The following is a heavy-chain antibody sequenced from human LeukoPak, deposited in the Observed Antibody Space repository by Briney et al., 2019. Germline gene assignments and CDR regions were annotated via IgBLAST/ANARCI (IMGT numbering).Heavy chain of an antibody. CDR1: GGSISSHY. Sequence: PSETLSLTCTVSGGSISSHYWSWIRQPPGKGLEWIGYIYYSGSTNYNPSLKSRVTISVGTSKNQFSLKLSSVTAADTAVYYCARDGEYFQHWGQGTLVTVSS. V-gene: IGHV4-59*11. CDR3: ARDGEYFQH. J-gene: IGHJ1*01. CDR2: IYYSGST.